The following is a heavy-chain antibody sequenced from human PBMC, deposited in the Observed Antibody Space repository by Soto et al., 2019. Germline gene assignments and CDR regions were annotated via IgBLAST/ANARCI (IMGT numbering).Heavy chain of an antibody. Sequence: QVQLVQSGAEVKKPGASVKVSCKASGYTFTSYGISWVRQAPGQGLEWKGWISAYNGNTNYAQKLQGRVTMTTDTATSTADMELGSLRSDDTAVYYCARVSIGSSWHAELLRGFGYYYYCGMDVWSQGTTVTVSS. D-gene: IGHD6-13*01. V-gene: IGHV1-18*01. CDR2: ISAYNGNT. CDR3: ARVSIGSSWHAELLRGFGYYYYCGMDV. CDR1: GYTFTSYG. J-gene: IGHJ6*02.